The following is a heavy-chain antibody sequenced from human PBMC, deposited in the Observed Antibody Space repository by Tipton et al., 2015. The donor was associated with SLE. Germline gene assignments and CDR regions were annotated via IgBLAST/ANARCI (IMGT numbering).Heavy chain of an antibody. Sequence: TLSLTCTVSGGSISSYYWSWIRQSPGRGLEWIGYIYASGITKYNPSLKSRVTMSVDTPENQFSLKLSSVTAADTAVYYCARDYFCSGGSCFDWYFDVWGRGTLVTVSS. D-gene: IGHD2-15*01. V-gene: IGHV4-4*08. CDR2: IYASGIT. J-gene: IGHJ2*01. CDR3: ARDYFCSGGSCFDWYFDV. CDR1: GGSISSYY.